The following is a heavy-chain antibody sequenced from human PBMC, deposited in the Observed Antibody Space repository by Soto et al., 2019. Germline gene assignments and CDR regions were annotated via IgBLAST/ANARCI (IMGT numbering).Heavy chain of an antibody. D-gene: IGHD6-13*01. V-gene: IGHV4-34*01. CDR2: INHSGST. CDR1: GGSFSGYY. J-gene: IGHJ4*02. Sequence: PSETLSLTCAVYGGSFSGYYWSWFRQPPGKGLEWIGEINHSGSTNYNLSLKSRVTISVDTSKNQFSLKLSSVTAADTAVYYCARGNRGIAADAYWAQGTLVTVSS. CDR3: ARGNRGIAADAY.